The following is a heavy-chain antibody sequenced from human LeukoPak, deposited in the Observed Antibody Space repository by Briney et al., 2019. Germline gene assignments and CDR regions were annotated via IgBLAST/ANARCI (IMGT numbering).Heavy chain of an antibody. D-gene: IGHD2-2*01. Sequence: SQTLSLTCAISRDSVSSNSVTWNWIRQSPSRGLEWLGRTYYRSTWYNDYAVSVRGRITVNPDTSKNQFSLHLNSVTPEDTAVYYCARRLTQYDCFDPWGQGILVTVSS. CDR2: TYYRSTWYN. CDR1: RDSVSSNSVT. V-gene: IGHV6-1*01. CDR3: ARRLTQYDCFDP. J-gene: IGHJ5*02.